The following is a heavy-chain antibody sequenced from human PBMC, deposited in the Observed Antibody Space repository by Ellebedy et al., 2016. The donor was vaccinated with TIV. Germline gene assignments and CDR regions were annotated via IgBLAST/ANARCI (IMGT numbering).Heavy chain of an antibody. CDR1: GFTFSTYG. V-gene: IGHV3-23*01. J-gene: IGHJ4*02. CDR2: ISGSGDSI. Sequence: GESLKISCAASGFTFSTYGMSWVRQAPGKGLEWVSSISGSGDSIFYADSVKGRFTISRDNSENTLCLQMNSLRAEDTALYYGATHVWGNYRHFDYWGQGILVTVSS. CDR3: ATHVWGNYRHFDY. D-gene: IGHD3-16*02.